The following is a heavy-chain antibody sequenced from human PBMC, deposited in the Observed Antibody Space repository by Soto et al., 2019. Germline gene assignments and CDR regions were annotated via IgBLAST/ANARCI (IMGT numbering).Heavy chain of an antibody. CDR2: ISWNSGSI. Sequence: PGGSLRLSCAASGFTFDDYAMHWVRQAPGKGLEWVSGISWNSGSIGYADSVKGRFTISRDNAKNSLYLQMNSLRAEDTALYYCAKDISLVGPYYYGMDVWGQGTTVTVSS. CDR3: AKDISLVGPYYYGMDV. D-gene: IGHD6-6*01. J-gene: IGHJ6*02. V-gene: IGHV3-9*01. CDR1: GFTFDDYA.